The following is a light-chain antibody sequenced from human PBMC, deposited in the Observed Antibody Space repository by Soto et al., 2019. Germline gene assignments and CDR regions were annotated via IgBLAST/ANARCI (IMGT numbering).Light chain of an antibody. CDR1: QSISSW. J-gene: IGKJ2*01. Sequence: DIQMTQSPSTLSASVGDRVTITCRASQSISSWLAWYQQKPGKAPKLLIYKASSLDSGVPSRFSGSGSGTEFTLTISSLQHDDFATYYCQQYNSYSQDTFGQGTKLEIK. V-gene: IGKV1-5*03. CDR2: KAS. CDR3: QQYNSYSQDT.